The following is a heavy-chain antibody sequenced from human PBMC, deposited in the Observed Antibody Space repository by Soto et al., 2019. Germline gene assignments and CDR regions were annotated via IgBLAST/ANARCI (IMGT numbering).Heavy chain of an antibody. V-gene: IGHV3-23*01. J-gene: IGHJ4*02. CDR1: GFTFSSYA. CDR2: ISGSGGST. CDR3: AKDADRVVVVAATLFYYFDY. D-gene: IGHD2-15*01. Sequence: WGSRRLSCAASGFTFSSYAMSWVRQAPGKGLEWVSAISGSGGSTYYADSVKGRFTISRDNSKNTLYLQMNSLRAEDTAVYYCAKDADRVVVVAATLFYYFDYWGQGTLVTVSS.